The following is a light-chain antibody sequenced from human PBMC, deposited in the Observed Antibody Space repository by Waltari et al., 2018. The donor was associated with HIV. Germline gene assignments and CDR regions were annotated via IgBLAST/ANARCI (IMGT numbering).Light chain of an antibody. CDR3: QYRHNWPPRYT. J-gene: IGKJ2*01. CDR2: WAS. CDR1: QILLDASNNKNY. Sequence: DFVVTQSPASLAVSLGERATFNCKSSQILLDASNNKNYLAWYQQKPGQPPKLLIYWASTRESGVPERFSGSGSATDFTLTISSLEPEDFAVYYCQYRHNWPPRYTFGQGTKLEIK. V-gene: IGKV4-1*01.